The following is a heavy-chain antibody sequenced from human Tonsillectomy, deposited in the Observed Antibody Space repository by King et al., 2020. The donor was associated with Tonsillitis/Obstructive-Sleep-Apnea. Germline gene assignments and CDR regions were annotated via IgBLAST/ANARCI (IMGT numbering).Heavy chain of an antibody. CDR3: AKEKWVASFPGHDAFDM. D-gene: IGHD6-19*01. J-gene: IGHJ3*02. Sequence: VQLVESGEGLVPPGGSLRLSCVPSGFTFSDYAMNWVRQPPGKGLEWVSAVSRGGDKTYYADSVKGRFTISRDNSENTVYLQMNSVRAEDTAVYYCAKEKWVASFPGHDAFDMWGQGTMVSVSS. V-gene: IGHV3-23*04. CDR2: VSRGGDKT. CDR1: GFTFSDYA.